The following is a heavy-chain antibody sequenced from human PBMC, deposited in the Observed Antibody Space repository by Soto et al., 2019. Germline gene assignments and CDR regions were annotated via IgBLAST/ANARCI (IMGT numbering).Heavy chain of an antibody. CDR2: IYYSGST. Sequence: PSETLSLTCTVSGGSVSSGSYYWSWIRQPPGKGLEWIGYIYYSGSTNYNPSLKSRVTISVDTSKNQFSLKLSSVTAADTAVYYCARDKYGDDTRTFDYWGQGTLVTVSS. J-gene: IGHJ4*02. CDR3: ARDKYGDDTRTFDY. D-gene: IGHD4-17*01. CDR1: GGSVSSGSYY. V-gene: IGHV4-61*01.